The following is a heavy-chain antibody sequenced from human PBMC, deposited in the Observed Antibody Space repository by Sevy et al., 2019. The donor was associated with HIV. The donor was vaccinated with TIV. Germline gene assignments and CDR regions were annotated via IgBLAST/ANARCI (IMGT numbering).Heavy chain of an antibody. J-gene: IGHJ6*02. D-gene: IGHD3-3*01. CDR1: RLTFSSSS. Sequence: GESLKISCAASRLTFSSSSVNWVRQAPGKGLEWVSYISSSSTTIYYADSVKGRFTISRDNAKNSLYLQMNSLRDEDTAVYYCARGFMGADYYYGMDVWGQGTMVTVSS. CDR3: ARGFMGADYYYGMDV. V-gene: IGHV3-48*02. CDR2: ISSSSTTI.